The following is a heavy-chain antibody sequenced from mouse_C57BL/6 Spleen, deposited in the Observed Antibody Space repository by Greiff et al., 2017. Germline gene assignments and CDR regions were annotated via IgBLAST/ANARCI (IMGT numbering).Heavy chain of an antibody. Sequence: EVMLVESGGDLVKPGGSLKLSCAASGFTFSSYGMSWVRQTPDKRLEWVATISSGGSYTYYPDSVKGRITISRDNAKNTLYLQMSSLKSEDTAMYYGARQPFYDGSSYPYYFDYWGQGTTLTVSS. CDR2: ISSGGSYT. D-gene: IGHD1-1*01. J-gene: IGHJ2*01. CDR3: ARQPFYDGSSYPYYFDY. CDR1: GFTFSSYG. V-gene: IGHV5-6*01.